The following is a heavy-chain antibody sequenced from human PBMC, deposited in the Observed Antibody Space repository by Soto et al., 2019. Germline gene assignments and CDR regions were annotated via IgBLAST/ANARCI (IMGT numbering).Heavy chain of an antibody. CDR1: GFTFSSYA. D-gene: IGHD3-10*01. CDR2: ISGSGGST. Sequence: VQLLESGGGLVQPGGSLRLSCAASGFTFSSYAMTWVRQAPGKGLEWVSAISGSGGSTFYADSVKGRFTISRDNSKNTLYLQMIFLRAEDTALYYCAQGVRETRGYWGQGTLVTVSS. CDR3: AQGVRETRGY. J-gene: IGHJ4*02. V-gene: IGHV3-23*01.